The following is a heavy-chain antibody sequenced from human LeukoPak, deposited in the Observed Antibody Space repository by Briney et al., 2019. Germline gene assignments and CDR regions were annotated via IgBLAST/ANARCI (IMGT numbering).Heavy chain of an antibody. CDR2: ISSSGRTI. J-gene: IGHJ4*02. D-gene: IGHD3-22*01. V-gene: IGHV3-11*01. CDR1: GFIFSDYY. CDR3: ARDLVPYYYDSSGAL. Sequence: PGGSLRLSCAASGFIFSDYYMSWIRQAPGKGLEWVSYISSSGRTIYYADSVKGRFTISRDNAKNSLYLQMNSLRAEDTAVYYCARDLVPYYYDSSGALWGQGSLVTVSS.